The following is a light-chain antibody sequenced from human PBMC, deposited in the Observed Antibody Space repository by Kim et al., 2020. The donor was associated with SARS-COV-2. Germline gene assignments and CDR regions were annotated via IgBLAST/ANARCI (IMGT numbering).Light chain of an antibody. CDR3: QHYGNSPYT. Sequence: WSTGEGATLSCRASRTITNSYLAWDQPNPGQDPRLLICGASSRATGIPNRFSGSGSGTDFTLTISRLEPEDFAVYYCQHYGNSPYTFGQGTKLEI. J-gene: IGKJ2*01. V-gene: IGKV3-20*01. CDR2: GAS. CDR1: RTITNSY.